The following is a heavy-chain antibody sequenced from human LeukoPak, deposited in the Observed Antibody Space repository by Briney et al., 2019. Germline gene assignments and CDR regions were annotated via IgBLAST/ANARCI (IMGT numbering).Heavy chain of an antibody. CDR1: GFTFSSYA. Sequence: TGGSLRLSCAASGFTFSSYAMHWVRQAPGKGLEWVAVISYDGSNKYYADSVKGRFTISRDNSKNTLYLQMNSLRAEDTAVYYCAKDLPLLYYDSSGYYDYWGQGTLVTVSS. CDR3: AKDLPLLYYDSSGYYDY. J-gene: IGHJ4*02. V-gene: IGHV3-30-3*01. D-gene: IGHD3-22*01. CDR2: ISYDGSNK.